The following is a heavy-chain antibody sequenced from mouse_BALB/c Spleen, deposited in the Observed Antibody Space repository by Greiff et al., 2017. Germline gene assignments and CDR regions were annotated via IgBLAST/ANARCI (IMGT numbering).Heavy chain of an antibody. J-gene: IGHJ2*01. CDR2: ISSGGSYT. Sequence: EVNLVESGGGLVKPGGSLKLSCAASGFTFSSYAMSWVRQSPEKRLEWVAEISSGGSYTYYPDTVTGRFTISRDNAKNTLYLEMSSLRSEDTAMYYCAREGARATAFDYWGQGTTLTVSS. CDR1: GFTFSSYA. D-gene: IGHD3-1*01. CDR3: AREGARATAFDY. V-gene: IGHV5-9-4*01.